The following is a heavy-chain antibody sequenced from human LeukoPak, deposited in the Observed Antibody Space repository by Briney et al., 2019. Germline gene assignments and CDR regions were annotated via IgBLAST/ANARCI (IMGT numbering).Heavy chain of an antibody. J-gene: IGHJ6*03. D-gene: IGHD6-25*01. CDR3: ARESGYYYYYMDV. CDR1: GGTFSRFS. V-gene: IGHV1-69*13. CDR2: VIPMFGTT. Sequence: SVKVSCKASGGTFSRFSINWLRQAPGQGLEWMGGVIPMFGTTDYAQKFQGRVTITADESTSTAYMELSSLRSEDMAVYYCARESGYYYYYMDVWGKGTTVTVSS.